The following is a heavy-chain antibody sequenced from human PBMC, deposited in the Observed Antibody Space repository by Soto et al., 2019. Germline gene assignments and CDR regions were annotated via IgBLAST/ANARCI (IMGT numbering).Heavy chain of an antibody. Sequence: QITLKESGPTLVKPTQTLTLTCTFSGFSLSTMGVGVGWIRQPPGKALEGLALIYWDDDKRYSPSLKSRLTITKDTSKNQVVLTMTNMDPVDTATYYCARRLGGDYADYWGQGTLVTVSS. CDR3: ARRLGGDYADY. V-gene: IGHV2-5*02. CDR2: IYWDDDK. CDR1: GFSLSTMGVG. J-gene: IGHJ4*02.